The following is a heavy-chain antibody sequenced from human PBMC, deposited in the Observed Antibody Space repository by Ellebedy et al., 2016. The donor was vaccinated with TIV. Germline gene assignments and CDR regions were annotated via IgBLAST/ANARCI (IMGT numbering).Heavy chain of an antibody. CDR1: GYTFTGYY. CDR2: INPNSGAT. D-gene: IGHD2-2*01. J-gene: IGHJ5*02. Sequence: AASVKVSCKASGYTFTGYYMHWVRQAPGQGLEWMGWINPNSGATNYVQKFRGRVTMTRDTSITTAYMELRRLTSDDTAVYYCARDSSSYNWFDPWGQGTLVTVSS. CDR3: ARDSSSYNWFDP. V-gene: IGHV1-2*02.